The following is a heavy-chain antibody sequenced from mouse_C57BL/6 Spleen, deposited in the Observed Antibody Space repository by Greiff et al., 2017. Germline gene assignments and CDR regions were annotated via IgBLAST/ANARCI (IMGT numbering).Heavy chain of an antibody. CDR2: IDPSDSYT. Sequence: QVQLQQPGAELVMPGASVKLSCKASGYTFTSYWMHWVQPRPGQGLEWIGEIDPSDSYTNYNQKFKGKSTLTVDKSSSTAYMPLSSLTSEDSAVYYCASGGVVPHFDYWGQGTTLTVSS. D-gene: IGHD1-1*01. CDR1: GYTFTSYW. CDR3: ASGGVVPHFDY. J-gene: IGHJ2*01. V-gene: IGHV1-69*01.